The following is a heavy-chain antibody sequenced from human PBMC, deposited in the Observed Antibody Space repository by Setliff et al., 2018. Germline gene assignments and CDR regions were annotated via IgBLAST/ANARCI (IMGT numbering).Heavy chain of an antibody. CDR2: IYYSGTT. V-gene: IGHV4-39*01. CDR1: GDSISSSRYY. Sequence: PSETLSLTCTVSGDSISSSRYYWAWIRQPPGKGLEWIGNIYYSGTTYSNPSLKSQVTMSVDTSKNQFSLRLNSVTASDTAVYYCATTGTYRYFDYWGQGTLVTVSS. J-gene: IGHJ4*02. D-gene: IGHD1-1*01. CDR3: ATTGTYRYFDY.